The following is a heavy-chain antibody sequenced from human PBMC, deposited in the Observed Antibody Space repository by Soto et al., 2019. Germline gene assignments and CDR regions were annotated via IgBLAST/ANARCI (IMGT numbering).Heavy chain of an antibody. V-gene: IGHV1-46*01. CDR2: INPSGGST. J-gene: IGHJ6*03. CDR1: GYTFTSYY. D-gene: IGHD1-1*01. CDR3: ARLEPLNYYYYYYMDV. Sequence: ASVKVSCKASGYTFTSYYMHWVRQAPGQGLEWMGIINPSGGSTSYAQKFQGRVTMTRDTSTSTVYMELSSLRSEDTAVYYCARLEPLNYYYYYYMDVWGKGTTVTVSS.